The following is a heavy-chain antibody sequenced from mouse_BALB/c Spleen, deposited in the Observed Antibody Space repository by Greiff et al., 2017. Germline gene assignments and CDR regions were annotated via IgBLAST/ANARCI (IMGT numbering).Heavy chain of an antibody. Sequence: EVKLVESGGGLVQPGGSLKFSCAASGFTFSSYTMSWVRQTPEQRLEWVANISTGGGSTYYPDTVKGRFTISRDNAKNTLYLQMSSLRSEDTAMYYCARERAGVGYWGQGTLVTVSA. D-gene: IGHD3-3*01. J-gene: IGHJ3*01. CDR1: GFTFSSYT. CDR2: ISTGGGST. V-gene: IGHV5-12-2*01. CDR3: ARERAGVGY.